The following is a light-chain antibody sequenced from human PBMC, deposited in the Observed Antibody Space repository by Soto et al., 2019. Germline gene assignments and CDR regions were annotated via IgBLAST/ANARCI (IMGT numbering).Light chain of an antibody. CDR1: QSISSY. CDR2: AAS. CDR3: QQSDSFPKT. J-gene: IGKJ1*01. V-gene: IGKV1-39*01. Sequence: DIQMTQSQPSLSASVGDRVTITCRASQSISSYLNWYQQKPGSAPKLLIYAASSLQSGVPSRFSASGSGTDFTLTINSLQPEDFATYYCQQSDSFPKTCGQGTKVEIK.